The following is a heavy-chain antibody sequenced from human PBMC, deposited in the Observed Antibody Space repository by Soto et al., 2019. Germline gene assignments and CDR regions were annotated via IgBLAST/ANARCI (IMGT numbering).Heavy chain of an antibody. CDR1: GITFRRNA. D-gene: IGHD3-10*01. V-gene: IGHV3-30*18. CDR3: AKGSRDSGSYFDYFDY. CDR2: ISYDGSNK. J-gene: IGHJ4*02. Sequence: GGSLRLSCAASGITFRRNAMTWVRQAPGKGLEWVAVISYDGSNKDYADSVKGRFTISRDNSKNPVYLQMNSLGVEDTAIYYCAKGSRDSGSYFDYFDYWDPGTLVTVSS.